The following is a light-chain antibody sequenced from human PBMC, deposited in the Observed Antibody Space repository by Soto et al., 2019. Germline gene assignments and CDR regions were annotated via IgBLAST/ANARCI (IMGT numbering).Light chain of an antibody. J-gene: IGLJ3*02. Sequence: QSVLTQPPSASGTPGQRVTISCSGRSSNIGVNSVTWYQHLPGTAPKLLIYSTDQRPSGVPDRFSGSRSGTAASLAISGLQSEDEADYYCAVWDDSLNGGVFAGGTKVTVL. CDR2: STD. CDR1: SSNIGVNS. V-gene: IGLV1-44*01. CDR3: AVWDDSLNGGV.